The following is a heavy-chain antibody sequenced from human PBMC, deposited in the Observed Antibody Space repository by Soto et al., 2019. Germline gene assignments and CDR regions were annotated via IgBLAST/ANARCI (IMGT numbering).Heavy chain of an antibody. CDR2: ICHSGST. V-gene: IGHV4-4*02. J-gene: IGHJ4*02. Sequence: PAETLSLTCAVSGASISNTDWRRWVRQPPGKGLQWIGQICHSGSTNYSQSFKSRVTISIDKSKNQLSLRLTSLTAADTAMYYCARENVTAVYNVFDLWGQGTLVTVSS. CDR3: ARENVTAVYNVFDL. CDR1: GASISNTDW. D-gene: IGHD1-1*01.